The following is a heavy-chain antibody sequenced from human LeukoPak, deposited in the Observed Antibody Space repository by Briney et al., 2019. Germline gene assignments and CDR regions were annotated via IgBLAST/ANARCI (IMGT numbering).Heavy chain of an antibody. Sequence: GGSLRLSCAASGFTFSSYEMNWVRQAPGKGLEWVSYISSSGSTIYYADSVKGRFTISRDNAKNSLYLQMNSLRAEDTAVYYCASHCGGDCYPPTKNWFDPWGQGTLVTVSS. J-gene: IGHJ5*02. CDR2: ISSSGSTI. D-gene: IGHD2-21*02. CDR1: GFTFSSYE. CDR3: ASHCGGDCYPPTKNWFDP. V-gene: IGHV3-48*03.